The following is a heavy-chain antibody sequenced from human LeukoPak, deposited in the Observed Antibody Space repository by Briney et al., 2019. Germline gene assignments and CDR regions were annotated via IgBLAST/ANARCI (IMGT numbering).Heavy chain of an antibody. CDR2: INPNSGGT. CDR3: ARGPIVVVPAAMEMRDAFDI. CDR1: GFTFSRHA. J-gene: IGHJ3*02. D-gene: IGHD2-2*01. Sequence: GGSLRLSCAASGFTFSRHAMHWVRQAPGQGLEWMGWINPNSGGTNYAQKFQGRVTMTRDTSISTAYMELSRLRSDDTAVYYCARGPIVVVPAAMEMRDAFDIWGQGTMVTVSS. V-gene: IGHV1-2*02.